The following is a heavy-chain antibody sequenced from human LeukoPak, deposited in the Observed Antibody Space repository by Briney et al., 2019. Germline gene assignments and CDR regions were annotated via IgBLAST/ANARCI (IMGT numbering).Heavy chain of an antibody. D-gene: IGHD4-17*01. Sequence: PSETLSLTCTVSGGSISSSSYYWGWIRQPPGKGLEWIGSIYYSGSTYYNPSLKSRVTISVETSKNNSSLKLSSVTAADTAVYYYARRPPTVTLEYYFDYWGQGTLVTVSS. V-gene: IGHV4-39*01. J-gene: IGHJ4*02. CDR3: ARRPPTVTLEYYFDY. CDR1: GGSISSSSYY. CDR2: IYYSGST.